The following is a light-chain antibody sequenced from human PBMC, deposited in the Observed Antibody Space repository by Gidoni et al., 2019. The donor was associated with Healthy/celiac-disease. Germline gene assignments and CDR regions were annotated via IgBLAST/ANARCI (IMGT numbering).Light chain of an antibody. CDR1: QGISSY. Sequence: DSQLTQSPSFLSASVGDRVTITCRASQGISSYLAWYQQKPGKAPKLLIYAASTLQSGVPSRFSGSGSGTEFTLTISSLQPEDFATYYCQQLNSYPWTFGPGTKVDIK. CDR3: QQLNSYPWT. CDR2: AAS. J-gene: IGKJ3*01. V-gene: IGKV1-9*01.